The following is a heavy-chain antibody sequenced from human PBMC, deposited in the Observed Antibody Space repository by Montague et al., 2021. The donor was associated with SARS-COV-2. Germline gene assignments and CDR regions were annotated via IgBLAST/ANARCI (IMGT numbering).Heavy chain of an antibody. CDR2: IFRSGAT. CDR3: ARTSRGSRYFYGVDV. V-gene: IGHV4-59*01. J-gene: IGHJ6*02. D-gene: IGHD3-10*01. CDR1: GDSISDYY. Sequence: SETLSLTCTVSGDSISDYYWSWIRQPPGMGLEWIGYIFRSGATNYNPPLKSRVIISLDTSKRQFSLRLCSVTAADTAIYYCARTSRGSRYFYGVDVWGQGTTVTVSS.